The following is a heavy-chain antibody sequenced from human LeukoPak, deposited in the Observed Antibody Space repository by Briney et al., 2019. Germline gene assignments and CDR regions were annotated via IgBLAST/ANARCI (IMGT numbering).Heavy chain of an antibody. CDR3: AKGVVPAASTYYYYYYGMDV. CDR1: GFTFSSYA. J-gene: IGHJ6*04. V-gene: IGHV3-23*01. D-gene: IGHD2-2*01. Sequence: GGSLRLSCAASGFTFSSYAMSWVRQAPGKGLEWASAISGSGGSTYYADSVKGRFTISRDNSKNTLYLQMNSLRAEDTAVYYCAKGVVPAASTYYYYYYGMDVWGKGTTVTVSS. CDR2: ISGSGGST.